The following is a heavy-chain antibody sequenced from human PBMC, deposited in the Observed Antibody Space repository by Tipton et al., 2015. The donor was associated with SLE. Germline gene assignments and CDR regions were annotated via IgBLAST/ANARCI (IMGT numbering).Heavy chain of an antibody. J-gene: IGHJ4*02. V-gene: IGHV4-59*01. CDR2: ISYSGSA. CDR3: AREYYDTSGLYYFDY. CDR1: GTSISNYY. D-gene: IGHD3-22*01. Sequence: LRLSCSVSGTSISNYYWSWIRQPPGKGLEWVGYISYSGSANYNPSLKSRVTISLDTSKKQFSLKLNSVSAADTAVYYCAREYYDTSGLYYFDYWGLGALVTVSS.